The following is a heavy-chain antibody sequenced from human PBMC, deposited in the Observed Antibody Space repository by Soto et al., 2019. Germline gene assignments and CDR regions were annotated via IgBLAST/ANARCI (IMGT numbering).Heavy chain of an antibody. CDR3: ARAMVAPGYHYGMDV. Sequence: ASVKVSCKASGYTFTGYYMHWVRQAPGQGLEWMGWINPNSDGTNYAQKFQGRVTMTRDTSISTAYMELSRLRSDDTAVYYCARAMVAPGYHYGMDVWGQGTTVTVSS. CDR1: GYTFTGYY. V-gene: IGHV1-2*02. D-gene: IGHD3-10*01. J-gene: IGHJ6*02. CDR2: INPNSDGT.